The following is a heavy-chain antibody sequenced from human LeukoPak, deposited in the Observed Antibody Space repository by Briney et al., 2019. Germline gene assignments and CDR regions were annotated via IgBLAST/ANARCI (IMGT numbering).Heavy chain of an antibody. J-gene: IGHJ4*02. CDR3: ASWYSSSRTSVSLSY. V-gene: IGHV3-23*01. CDR2: ISGSGGST. D-gene: IGHD6-13*01. Sequence: GGSLRLSCAASGFTFSSYGMSWVRQAPGKGLEWVSAISGSGGSTYYADSVKGRFTISRDNSKNTLYLQMNSLRAEDTAVYYCASWYSSSRTSVSLSYWGQGTLVTVSS. CDR1: GFTFSSYG.